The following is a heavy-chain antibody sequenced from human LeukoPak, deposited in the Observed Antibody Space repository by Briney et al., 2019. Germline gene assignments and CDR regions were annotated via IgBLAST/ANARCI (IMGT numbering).Heavy chain of an antibody. CDR2: ISSGTSFI. CDR1: GFPFSSYS. V-gene: IGHV3-21*01. D-gene: IGHD3/OR15-3a*01. Sequence: GGSLRLSCAASGFPFSSYSMNWVRQAPGKGLEWVSSISSGTSFIYYADSVKGRFTISRDNSKNTLYLQMNSLRAEDTAVYYCAKDTDWGFDYWGQGTLVTVSS. J-gene: IGHJ4*02. CDR3: AKDTDWGFDY.